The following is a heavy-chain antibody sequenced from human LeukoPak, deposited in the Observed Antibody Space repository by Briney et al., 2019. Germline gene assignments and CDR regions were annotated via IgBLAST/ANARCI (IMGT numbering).Heavy chain of an antibody. CDR3: AKDIRGSTSWYGLDY. V-gene: IGHV3-43D*03. CDR2: ISWDGGST. CDR1: GFTFDDYS. D-gene: IGHD6-13*01. J-gene: IGHJ4*02. Sequence: GGSLRLSCAASGFTFDDYSMHWARQAPAKGLDWVSRISWDGGSTYYADSVKGRFTISRDNSKNSLYLQMNSLRAEDTALYYCAKDIRGSTSWYGLDYWGQGTLVTVSS.